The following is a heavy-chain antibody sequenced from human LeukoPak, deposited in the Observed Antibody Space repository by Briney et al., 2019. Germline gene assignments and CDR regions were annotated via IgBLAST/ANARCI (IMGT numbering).Heavy chain of an antibody. CDR3: ARSMSESQWLDFGY. V-gene: IGHV3-66*01. J-gene: IGHJ4*02. D-gene: IGHD6-19*01. CDR2: IYSGGST. Sequence: GGSLRLSCAASGFTFSSYAMSWVRQAPGKGLEWVSVIYSGGSTYYADSVKGRFTISRDNSKNTLYLQMNSLRAEDTAVYYCARSMSESQWLDFGYWGQGTLVTVSS. CDR1: GFTFSSYA.